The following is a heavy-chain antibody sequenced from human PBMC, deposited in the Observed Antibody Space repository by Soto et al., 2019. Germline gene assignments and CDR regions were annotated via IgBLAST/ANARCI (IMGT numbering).Heavy chain of an antibody. CDR1: GGPFITYA. CDR2: IIHILNIT. D-gene: IGHD2-2*01. J-gene: IGHJ6*02. V-gene: IGHV1-69*10. Sequence: GASVKVSCKASGGPFITYAISWVRQAPGQGLEWMGGIIHILNITTYAQKFQGRVSITTDKSTTTAYLELSSLRSDDTAVYYCVRNQLLQGDYYYAMDVWGQGTTVTVSS. CDR3: VRNQLLQGDYYYAMDV.